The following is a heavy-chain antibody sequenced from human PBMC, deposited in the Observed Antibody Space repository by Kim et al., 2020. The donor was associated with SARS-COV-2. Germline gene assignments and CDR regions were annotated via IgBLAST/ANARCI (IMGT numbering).Heavy chain of an antibody. CDR3: ARGDSHPMVRGATHYFDY. J-gene: IGHJ4*01. V-gene: IGHV4-34*01. Sequence: SETLSLTCAVYGGSFSGYYWSWIRQPPGKGLEWIGEINHSGSTNYNPSLKSRVTISVDTSKNQFSLKLSSVTAADTAVYYCARGDSHPMVRGATHYFDY. D-gene: IGHD3-10*01. CDR2: INHSGST. CDR1: GGSFSGYY.